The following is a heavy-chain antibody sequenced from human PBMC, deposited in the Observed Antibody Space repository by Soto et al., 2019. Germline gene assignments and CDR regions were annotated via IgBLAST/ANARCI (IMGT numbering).Heavy chain of an antibody. J-gene: IGHJ4*02. CDR1: GFTFTRYI. Sequence: RRLSCAASGFTFTRYIMNWVRQAPGKGLEWVSSISRTTNYIYYGDSMKDGFTISRDNAKNSLYLEMNSVRAEDTAVYYCAKESADLTSNFDYWGQGTLVTVSS. CDR3: AKESADLTSNFDY. CDR2: ISRTTNYI. V-gene: IGHV3-21*06.